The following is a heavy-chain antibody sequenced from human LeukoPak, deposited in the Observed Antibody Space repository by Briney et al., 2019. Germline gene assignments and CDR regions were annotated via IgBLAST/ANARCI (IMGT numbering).Heavy chain of an antibody. Sequence: GGSLRLSCAASGFTFSNAWMIWVRQAPGKGLEWVSAIRGSGGSTYYADSVKDRFTISRDNSKNTLYLQMNSLRAEDTAVYYCGRDPNGDYIGAFDMWGQGTVVTVSS. J-gene: IGHJ3*02. CDR2: IRGSGGST. CDR3: GRDPNGDYIGAFDM. D-gene: IGHD4-17*01. V-gene: IGHV3-23*01. CDR1: GFTFSNAW.